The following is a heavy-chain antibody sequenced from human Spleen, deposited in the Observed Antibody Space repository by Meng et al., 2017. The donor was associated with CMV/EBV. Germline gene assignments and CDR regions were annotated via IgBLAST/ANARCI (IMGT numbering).Heavy chain of an antibody. Sequence: GESLKISCAASGFIFSSYAMSWVRQAPGKGLEWVSAISGSGGTKYYADSVKVRFTISRDNSKNTVYLQMNSLRVEDTAVYYCAKVNKDDFWTGYYTGDYYYGMEVWGQGTTVTVSS. V-gene: IGHV3-23*01. CDR3: AKVNKDDFWTGYYTGDYYYGMEV. D-gene: IGHD3/OR15-3a*01. CDR1: GFIFSSYA. CDR2: ISGSGGTK. J-gene: IGHJ6*02.